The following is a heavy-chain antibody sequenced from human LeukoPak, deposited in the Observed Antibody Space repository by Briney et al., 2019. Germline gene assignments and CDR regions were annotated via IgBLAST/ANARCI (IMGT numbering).Heavy chain of an antibody. J-gene: IGHJ4*02. V-gene: IGHV4-59*01. CDR1: GGSISSYY. D-gene: IGHD6-19*01. CDR3: ARAVEWLPYYFDY. Sequence: PSETLSLTCTVSGGSISSYYWSLIRQPPGKGLEWIGYIYYSGSTNYNPSLKSRVTISVDTSKNQFSLKLSSVTAADTAVYYCARAVEWLPYYFDYWGQGTLVTVSS. CDR2: IYYSGST.